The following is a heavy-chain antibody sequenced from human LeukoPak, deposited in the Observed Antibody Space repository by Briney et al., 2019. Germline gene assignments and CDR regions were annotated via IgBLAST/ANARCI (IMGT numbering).Heavy chain of an antibody. V-gene: IGHV3-23*01. D-gene: IGHD5-24*01. CDR3: ARRAYNWGAFDI. Sequence: PGGSLRLSCAASGFXFSSYAINWVRQAPGKGLKWVSTISPSGADTYYADSVKGRFTISRDISKNTLYLQMNSLRPEDTAVYYCARRAYNWGAFDIWGQGTMVTVSS. CDR1: GFXFSSYA. CDR2: ISPSGADT. J-gene: IGHJ3*02.